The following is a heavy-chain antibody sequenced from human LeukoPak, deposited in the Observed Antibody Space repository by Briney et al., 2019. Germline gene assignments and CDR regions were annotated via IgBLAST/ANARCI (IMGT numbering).Heavy chain of an antibody. CDR1: GGPFSVYY. J-gene: IGHJ3*02. V-gene: IGHV4-34*01. CDR3: ARSPELRLGELSSPYDAFDI. Sequence: KTSETLSLTCAVYGGPFSVYYWSWIRQSPGKGLEWIGEIDHRGRTNSNPSLLSRVTISVDTSKNQFSLKLSSVTAADTAVYYCARSPELRLGELSSPYDAFDIWGQGTMVTVSS. D-gene: IGHD3-16*02. CDR2: IDHRGRT.